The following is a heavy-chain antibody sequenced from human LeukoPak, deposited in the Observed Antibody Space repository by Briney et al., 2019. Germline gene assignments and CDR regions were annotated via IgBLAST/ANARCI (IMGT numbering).Heavy chain of an antibody. V-gene: IGHV1-8*01. J-gene: IGHJ4*02. Sequence: ASVKVSCKASGYTFTSYDINWVRQAAGQGLEWMGWMNPKTGNTGFSQKFQGRVTITRDTSISTAYMELSRLTSEDTGVYYCTRGLPRDGLVVIAAANEYWGQGSLVTVSS. D-gene: IGHD2-2*01. CDR2: MNPKTGNT. CDR1: GYTFTSYD. CDR3: TRGLPRDGLVVIAAANEY.